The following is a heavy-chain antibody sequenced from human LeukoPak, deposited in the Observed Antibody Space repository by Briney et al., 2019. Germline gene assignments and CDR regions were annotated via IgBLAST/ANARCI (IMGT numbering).Heavy chain of an antibody. CDR3: ARALPHRRLMDTTMEQHWFDP. CDR2: ISYDGSNK. J-gene: IGHJ5*02. V-gene: IGHV3-30*04. CDR1: GFTFSSYA. D-gene: IGHD5-18*01. Sequence: GGSLRLSCAASGFTFSSYAMHWVRQAPGKGLEWVAVISYDGSNKYYADSVKGRFTISRDNSKNTLYLQMNSLRAEDTAVYYCARALPHRRLMDTTMEQHWFDPWGQGTLVTVSS.